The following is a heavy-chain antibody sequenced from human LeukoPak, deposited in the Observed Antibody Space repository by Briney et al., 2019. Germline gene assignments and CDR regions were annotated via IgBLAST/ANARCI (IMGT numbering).Heavy chain of an antibody. CDR1: GGTFSSYA. CDR2: IIPIFGTA. J-gene: IGHJ6*03. V-gene: IGHV1-69*13. CDR3: ARVRYGKSAPYYYYMDV. Sequence: ASVKVSCKASGGTFSSYAISWVRQAPGQGLEWMGGIIPIFGTANYAQKFQGRVTITADESTSTAYMELSSLRSEDTAVYYCARVRYGKSAPYYYYMDVWGKGTTVTVSS. D-gene: IGHD4-17*01.